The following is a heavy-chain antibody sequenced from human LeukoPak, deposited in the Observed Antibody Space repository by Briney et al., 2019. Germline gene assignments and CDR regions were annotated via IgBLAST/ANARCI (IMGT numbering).Heavy chain of an antibody. J-gene: IGHJ5*02. CDR1: GFTVSSNY. D-gene: IGHD3-22*01. CDR3: ARNYDSSGYGYNWFDP. CDR2: IYSGGST. V-gene: IGHV3-53*01. Sequence: PGGSLRLSCAASGFTVSSNYMSWVRQAPGKGLEWVSVIYSGGSTDYAGSGKGRFTISRDNSKNTLYLQMNSLRAEDTAVYYCARNYDSSGYGYNWFDPWGQGTLVTVSS.